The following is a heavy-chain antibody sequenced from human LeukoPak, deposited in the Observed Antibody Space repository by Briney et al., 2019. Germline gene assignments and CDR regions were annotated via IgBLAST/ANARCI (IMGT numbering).Heavy chain of an antibody. CDR1: GYTFIDYY. J-gene: IGHJ4*02. Sequence: AAVKVSCKASGYTFIDYYLHWVRQAPGQGLEWMGWINAKNGGTNYVQKFQGRVTMTSDTSMSPVYMELSSLTSDDTAVYYCVRGPNSGVFDYWGQGSLVTVSS. CDR2: INAKNGGT. V-gene: IGHV1-2*02. CDR3: VRGPNSGVFDY. D-gene: IGHD2-15*01.